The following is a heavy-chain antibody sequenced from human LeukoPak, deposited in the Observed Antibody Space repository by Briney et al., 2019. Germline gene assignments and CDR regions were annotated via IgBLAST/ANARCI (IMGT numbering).Heavy chain of an antibody. J-gene: IGHJ4*02. CDR1: GGSFSGYY. CDR3: ARGVPRGVAAAGGKHIDY. Sequence: SETLSLTCAVCGGSFSGYYWSWIRQPPGKGLEWIGEINHSGSTNYNPSLKSRVTISVDTSKNQFSLKLSSVTAADTAVYYCARGVPRGVAAAGGKHIDYWGQGTLVTVSS. CDR2: INHSGST. D-gene: IGHD6-13*01. V-gene: IGHV4-34*01.